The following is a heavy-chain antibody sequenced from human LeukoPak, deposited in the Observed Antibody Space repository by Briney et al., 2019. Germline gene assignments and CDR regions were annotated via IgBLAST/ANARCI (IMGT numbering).Heavy chain of an antibody. CDR3: ARVLIGYCSSTSCPERHAFDI. CDR1: GGTFSSYA. Sequence: SVKVSCKASGGTFSSYAISWVRQAPGQGLEWMGGIIPIFGTANYAQKFQGRVTITADESTSTAYMELSSLRSEDTAVYYCARVLIGYCSSTSCPERHAFDIWGQGTMVTVSS. V-gene: IGHV1-69*13. CDR2: IIPIFGTA. D-gene: IGHD2-2*03. J-gene: IGHJ3*02.